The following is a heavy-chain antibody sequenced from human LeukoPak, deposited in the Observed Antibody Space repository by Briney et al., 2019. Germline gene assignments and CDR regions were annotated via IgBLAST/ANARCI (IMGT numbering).Heavy chain of an antibody. CDR2: ISSSSSTI. Sequence: GGSLRLSCAASGFTFGSYSMNWVRQAPGKGLEWVSYISSSSSTIYYADSVKGRFTISRDNAKNSLYLQMNSLRAEDTAVYYCASLTRDKTDYVWGSYRIFDYWGQGTLVTVSS. CDR1: GFTFGSYS. J-gene: IGHJ4*02. D-gene: IGHD3-16*02. V-gene: IGHV3-48*01. CDR3: ASLTRDKTDYVWGSYRIFDY.